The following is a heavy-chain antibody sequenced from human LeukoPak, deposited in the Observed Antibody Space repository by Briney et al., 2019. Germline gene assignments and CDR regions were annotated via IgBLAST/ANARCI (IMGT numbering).Heavy chain of an antibody. Sequence: PGGSLRLSCAASGFTLDHYAMHWVRQVPGKGLEWVSGITSNSGSMAYAEAVKGRFTISRDNAKSSLFLQMNSLRVEDTALYYCAKDISNLDFDGFDIWGQGTMVTVSS. CDR1: GFTLDHYA. V-gene: IGHV3-9*01. CDR2: ITSNSGSM. D-gene: IGHD3-3*02. J-gene: IGHJ3*02. CDR3: AKDISNLDFDGFDI.